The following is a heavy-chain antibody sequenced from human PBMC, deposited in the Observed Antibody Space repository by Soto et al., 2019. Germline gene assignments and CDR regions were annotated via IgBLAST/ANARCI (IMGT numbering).Heavy chain of an antibody. CDR1: GGTFSSYA. Sequence: SVKVSCKASGGTFSSYAISWVRQAPGPGLEWMGGIIPIFGTANYAQKFQGRVTITADESTSTAYMELSSLRSEDTAVYYCARFYGSGSYYGPYYYYYYGMDVWGQGTTVTVSS. J-gene: IGHJ6*02. V-gene: IGHV1-69*13. CDR2: IIPIFGTA. D-gene: IGHD3-10*01. CDR3: ARFYGSGSYYGPYYYYYYGMDV.